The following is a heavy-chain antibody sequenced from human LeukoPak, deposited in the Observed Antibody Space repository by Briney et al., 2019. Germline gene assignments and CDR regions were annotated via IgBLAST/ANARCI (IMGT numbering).Heavy chain of an antibody. J-gene: IGHJ3*02. CDR2: IYSTGST. D-gene: IGHD2-2*01. CDR1: GGSISNGPYF. V-gene: IGHV4-61*02. CDR3: ARVFRFVVVPAAPRDDAFDI. Sequence: PSQTLSLTCTVSGGSISNGPYFWSWIRQPAGKRLEWIGRIYSTGSTNYNPSLKSRVTISLDTSKNQFSLKLSSVTAADTAVYYCARVFRFVVVPAAPRDDAFDIWGQGTMVTVSS.